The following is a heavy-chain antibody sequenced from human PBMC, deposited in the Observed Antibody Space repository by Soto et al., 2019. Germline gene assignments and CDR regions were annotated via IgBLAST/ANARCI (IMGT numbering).Heavy chain of an antibody. CDR2: IYYTGST. V-gene: IGHV4-39*01. Sequence: SETLSLTCTVSGGSISSDSYYCGWIRQSPGKGLEWIGSIYYTGSTYYNPSLKSRVTISVDTSKNQFSLKLSSVTAADTAVYYCARQFPFGVLIIFKWFDPWGQGTLVTVSS. CDR3: ARQFPFGVLIIFKWFDP. CDR1: GGSISSDSYY. J-gene: IGHJ5*02. D-gene: IGHD3-3*01.